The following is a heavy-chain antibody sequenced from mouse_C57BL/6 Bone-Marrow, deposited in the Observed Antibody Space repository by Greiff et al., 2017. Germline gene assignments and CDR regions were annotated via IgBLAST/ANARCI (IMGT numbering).Heavy chain of an antibody. J-gene: IGHJ2*01. CDR3: ARGITTVVDPLFDY. CDR1: GYTFTSYW. CDR2: IDPSDSYT. Sequence: VQLQQPGAELVKPGASVKLSCKASGYTFTSYWMQWVKQRPGQGLEWIGEIDPSDSYTNYNQKFKGKATLTVDTSSRTAYMQLSSLTSEDSAVYYCARGITTVVDPLFDYWGQGTTLTVSS. D-gene: IGHD1-1*01. V-gene: IGHV1-50*01.